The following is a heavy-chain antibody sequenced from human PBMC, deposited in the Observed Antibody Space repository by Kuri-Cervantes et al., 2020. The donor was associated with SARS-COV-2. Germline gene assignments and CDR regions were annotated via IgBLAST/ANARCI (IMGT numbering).Heavy chain of an antibody. V-gene: IGHV3-48*01. Sequence: GESLKISCAASGFTFRSSHMNWVRQAPGKGLEWISSISDWSLNIYYADSVKGRFNISRDNAKNSLFLQMNSLRAEDTAIYYCARDQSITMIVVVNRDAFDIWGQGTMVTVSS. CDR2: ISDWSLNI. J-gene: IGHJ3*02. D-gene: IGHD3-22*01. CDR1: GFTFRSSH. CDR3: ARDQSITMIVVVNRDAFDI.